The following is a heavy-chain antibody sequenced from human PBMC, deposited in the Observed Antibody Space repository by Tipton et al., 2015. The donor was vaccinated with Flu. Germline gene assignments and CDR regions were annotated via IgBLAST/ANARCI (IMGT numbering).Heavy chain of an antibody. Sequence: GLVKPSETLSLTCTVSGYSISSGYYWGWIRQPPGKGLEWIGSIYHSGSTYYNPSLKSRVTISVDTSKNQFSLKLSSVTAADTAVYYCARDKAAGVWGQGTTVTVSS. D-gene: IGHD6-13*01. CDR3: ARDKAAGV. CDR1: GYSISSGYY. CDR2: IYHSGST. J-gene: IGHJ6*02. V-gene: IGHV4-38-2*02.